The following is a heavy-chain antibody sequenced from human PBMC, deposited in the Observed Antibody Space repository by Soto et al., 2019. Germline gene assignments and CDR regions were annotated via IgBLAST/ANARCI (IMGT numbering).Heavy chain of an antibody. CDR1: GFTFSSYS. CDR2: ISSSSSTI. D-gene: IGHD6-19*01. V-gene: IGHV3-48*01. J-gene: IGHJ6*03. Sequence: GGSLRLSCAASGFTFSSYSMNWVRQAPGKGLEWVSYISSSSSTIYYADSVKGRFTISRDNAKNSLYLQMNSLRAEDTAVYYCARVWQWLSYYYYMDVRGKGTTVTVSS. CDR3: ARVWQWLSYYYYMDV.